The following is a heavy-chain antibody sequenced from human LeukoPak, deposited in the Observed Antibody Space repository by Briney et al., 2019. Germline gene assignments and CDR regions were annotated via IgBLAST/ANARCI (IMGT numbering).Heavy chain of an antibody. CDR3: AKDFSVGVTMIRGPFDP. CDR2: ISYDGSNK. V-gene: IGHV3-30*18. D-gene: IGHD3-10*01. Sequence: GGSLRLSCAASGFTFSSYGMHWVRQAPGKGLEWVAVISYDGSNKYYADSMKGRFTISRDNSKNTLYLQINSLRAEDTAVYYCAKDFSVGVTMIRGPFDPWGQGTLVTVSS. CDR1: GFTFSSYG. J-gene: IGHJ5*02.